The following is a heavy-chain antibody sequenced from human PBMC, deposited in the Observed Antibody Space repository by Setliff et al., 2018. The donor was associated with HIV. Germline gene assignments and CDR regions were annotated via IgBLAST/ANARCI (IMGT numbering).Heavy chain of an antibody. V-gene: IGHV4-39*01. CDR3: ARPALGIGGGSMFDS. J-gene: IGHJ4*02. D-gene: IGHD3-3*01. CDR1: SGSIGSNYY. CDR2: VHFGGST. Sequence: SETLSLTCSVSSGSIGSNYYWGWVRRPPGKGLECIGNVHFGGSTYYNPSLDSRVTIHVATSKKQFFLSLSSVTAADTAVYYCARPALGIGGGSMFDSWGQGILVTVSS.